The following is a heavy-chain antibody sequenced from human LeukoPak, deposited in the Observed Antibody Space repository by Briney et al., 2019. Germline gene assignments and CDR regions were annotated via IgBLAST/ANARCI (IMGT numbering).Heavy chain of an antibody. CDR3: AKGGVIIGYFDY. Sequence: SETLPLTCTVSGGSISSGDYYWSWIRQPPGKGLEWIGYIYYSGSTYYNPSLKSRVTISVDTSKNQFSLKLSSVTAADTAVYYCAKGGVIIGYFDYWGQGTLVTVSS. J-gene: IGHJ4*02. V-gene: IGHV4-30-4*08. CDR1: GGSISSGDYY. D-gene: IGHD3-10*01. CDR2: IYYSGST.